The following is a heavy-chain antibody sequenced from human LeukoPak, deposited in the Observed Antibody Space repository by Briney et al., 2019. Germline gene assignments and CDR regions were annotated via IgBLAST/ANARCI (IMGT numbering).Heavy chain of an antibody. CDR3: AKNLESYGDSSTDF. CDR1: GFTFSSYA. CDR2: ISGSGGST. Sequence: QPGGSLRLSCAASGFTFSSYAMTWVRQAPGKGLEWVSAISGSGGSTNYADSVKGRFTISRDNSKNTLYLQMNSLRADDTAVYYCAKNLESYGDSSTDFWGQGTLVTVSS. J-gene: IGHJ4*02. D-gene: IGHD4-17*01. V-gene: IGHV3-23*01.